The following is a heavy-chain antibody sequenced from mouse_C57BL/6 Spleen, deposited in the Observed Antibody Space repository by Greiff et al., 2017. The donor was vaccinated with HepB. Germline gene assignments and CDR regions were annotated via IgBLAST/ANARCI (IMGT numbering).Heavy chain of an antibody. V-gene: IGHV1-82*01. J-gene: IGHJ2*01. CDR2: IYPGDGDT. CDR3: ARKGYDGYFFDY. D-gene: IGHD2-3*01. Sequence: QVQLQQSGPELVKPGASVKISCKASGYAFSSSWMNWVKQRPGKGLEWIGRIYPGDGDTNYNGKLKGKATLTADKSSSTAYMQLSSLTSEDSAVYFCARKGYDGYFFDYWGQGTTLTVSS. CDR1: GYAFSSSW.